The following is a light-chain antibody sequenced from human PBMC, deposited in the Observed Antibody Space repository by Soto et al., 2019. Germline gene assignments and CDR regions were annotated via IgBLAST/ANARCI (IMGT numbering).Light chain of an antibody. V-gene: IGLV2-14*01. CDR1: SSDIGVYDF. J-gene: IGLJ3*02. CDR3: SSYTTSTTRV. CDR2: DVT. Sequence: QSALTQPASVSGSPGQSITISCTGTSSDIGVYDFVSWYQQHPGRAPKLLMYDVTNRPSGISDRFSGSKSGNTASLTISGLQPEDEADYYCSSYTTSTTRVFGGGTKVTVL.